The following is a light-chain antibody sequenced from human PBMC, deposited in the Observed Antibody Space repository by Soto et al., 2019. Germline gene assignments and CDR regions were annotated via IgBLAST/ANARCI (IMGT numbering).Light chain of an antibody. V-gene: IGKV3-15*01. CDR3: QQYHSYSWA. J-gene: IGKJ1*01. CDR2: GAS. Sequence: EIVMTQSPATLSVSPGERATLSCRASQSVSSNLAWFQQKPGQAPRLLIYGASTRATGIPARFSGSGSGTDFTLTISGLEPEDFATYYCQQYHSYSWAFGQGTKVDIK. CDR1: QSVSSN.